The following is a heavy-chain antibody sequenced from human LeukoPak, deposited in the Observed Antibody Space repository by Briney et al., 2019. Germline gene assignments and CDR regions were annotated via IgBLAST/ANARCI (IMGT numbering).Heavy chain of an antibody. J-gene: IGHJ4*02. D-gene: IGHD3-22*01. CDR1: GFTVSANH. CDR3: ARESPDSSGHSLPLDH. V-gene: IGHV3-66*01. CDR2: IYTSGNT. Sequence: GGSLRLSCAASGFTVSANHMTWVRQAPGRGLEWVSVIYTSGNTYYADSVKGRFTISRDKSENTLSLQMNSLRAEDKAVYYCARESPDSSGHSLPLDHWGQGTLVTVSS.